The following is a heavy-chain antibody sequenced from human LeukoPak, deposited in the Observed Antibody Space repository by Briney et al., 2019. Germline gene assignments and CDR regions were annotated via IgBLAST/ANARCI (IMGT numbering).Heavy chain of an antibody. CDR2: IYTSGST. CDR3: ARVSGITMIVVLQSDAFDI. D-gene: IGHD3-22*01. J-gene: IGHJ3*02. CDR1: GGSISSGSYY. Sequence: PSQTLSLTCTVSGGSISSGSYYWSWIRQPAGKGLEWIGRIYTSGSTYYNPSLKSRVAISVDTSKNQFSLKLSSVTAADTAVYYCARVSGITMIVVLQSDAFDIWGQGTLVTVSS. V-gene: IGHV4-61*02.